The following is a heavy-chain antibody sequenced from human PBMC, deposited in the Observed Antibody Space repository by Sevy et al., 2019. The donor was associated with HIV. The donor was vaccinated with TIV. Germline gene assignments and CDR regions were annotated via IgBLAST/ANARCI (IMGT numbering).Heavy chain of an antibody. Sequence: GGSLRLSCTASGFTFSSAWMSWVRQAPGKGLEWVGRIKSEFDGGAIDYAAPVKGRFTISREDSKKTVYLQMNSLKTKETAVYYCITDPAYRGYDEEVINYYFYGMDVWGQGTTVTVSS. CDR1: GFTFSSAW. J-gene: IGHJ6*02. V-gene: IGHV3-15*01. CDR2: IKSEFDGGAI. D-gene: IGHD5-12*01. CDR3: ITDPAYRGYDEEVINYYFYGMDV.